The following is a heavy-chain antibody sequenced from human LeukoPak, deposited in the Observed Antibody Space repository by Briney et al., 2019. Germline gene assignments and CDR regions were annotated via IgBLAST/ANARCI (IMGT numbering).Heavy chain of an antibody. CDR1: GFTFSSYW. J-gene: IGHJ4*02. CDR3: ARETNWGPDY. Sequence: GGSLRLSCAASGFTFSSYWMHWVRQAPGKGLVWVSHINSDGRSTSHADPVKGRFTISRDNAKNTLYLQMNSLRAEDTAVYYCARETNWGPDYWGQGTLVTVSS. CDR2: INSDGRST. V-gene: IGHV3-74*01. D-gene: IGHD7-27*01.